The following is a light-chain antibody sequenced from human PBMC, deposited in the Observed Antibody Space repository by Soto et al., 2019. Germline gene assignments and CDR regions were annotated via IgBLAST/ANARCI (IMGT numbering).Light chain of an antibody. CDR3: GTLDSSLSGYV. CDR2: DNN. CDR1: SSNIGNNY. J-gene: IGLJ1*01. Sequence: QSVLTQPPSVSAAPGQKVTISCSGSSSNIGNNYVSWYQHLPGTAPKLLIYDNNNRPSGIPDRFSGSKSGTSATLGITGLQTGDEADYYCGTLDSSLSGYVFGTGTKVTVL. V-gene: IGLV1-51*01.